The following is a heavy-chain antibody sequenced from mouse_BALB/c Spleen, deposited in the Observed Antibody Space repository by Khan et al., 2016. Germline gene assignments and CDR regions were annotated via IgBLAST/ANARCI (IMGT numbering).Heavy chain of an antibody. CDR1: GFTFSDYG. J-gene: IGHJ4*01. CDR2: ISNLAYSI. V-gene: IGHV5-15*02. CDR3: AREGTRYAMDY. Sequence: EVELVESGGGLVQPGGSRKLSCAASGFTFSDYGMAWVRQAPGKGPEWVAFISNLAYSIYYADTVTGRFTISRENAKNTLYLAMSSLRSEDTAMYYCAREGTRYAMDYWGQGTSVTVSS. D-gene: IGHD3-3*01.